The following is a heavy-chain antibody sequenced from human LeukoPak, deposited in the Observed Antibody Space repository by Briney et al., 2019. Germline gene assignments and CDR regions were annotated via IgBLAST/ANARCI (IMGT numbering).Heavy chain of an antibody. Sequence: GGSLILSCAASGFTFSGYSMNWVRQAPGKGLEWVSSISTSSSYIYYADSVKGRFTISRDNARNSLYLHMDSLRAEDTAVYYCARVGATVTGSDAFDFWGQGTMVTVSS. CDR1: GFTFSGYS. CDR2: ISTSSSYI. J-gene: IGHJ3*01. V-gene: IGHV3-21*01. D-gene: IGHD4-17*01. CDR3: ARVGATVTGSDAFDF.